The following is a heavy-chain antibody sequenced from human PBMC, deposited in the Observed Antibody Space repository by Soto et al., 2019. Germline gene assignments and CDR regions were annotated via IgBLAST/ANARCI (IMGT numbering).Heavy chain of an antibody. Sequence: ASVKVSCKTSGYHFTAYCLAWRRQAPGQRPECMGWVSTNNADTNYAEKFQGRVTMTTDKSTTTTYMELRSLRSDDTAVYYCARELNTDSSAYYSFAYWGQGTLVTVSS. CDR2: VSTNNADT. J-gene: IGHJ4*02. V-gene: IGHV1-18*01. CDR3: ARELNTDSSAYYSFAY. D-gene: IGHD3-22*01. CDR1: GYHFTAYC.